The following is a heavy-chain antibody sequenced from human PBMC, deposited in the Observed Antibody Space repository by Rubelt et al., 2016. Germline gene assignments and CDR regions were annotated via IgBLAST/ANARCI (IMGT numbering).Heavy chain of an antibody. D-gene: IGHD5-18*01. CDR3: SRDRYNSGYFDY. CDR2: IYYSGSS. Sequence: QVQLQESGPGLVTPSETLSLTCTVSGGSISSYYWSWIRQPPGKGLEWIGYIYYSGSSYYNPSLESRVTISVDTSKIQFSLNLSSVTAADTAVYYCSRDRYNSGYFDYWGQGTLVTVSS. V-gene: IGHV4-59*01. CDR1: GGSISSYY. J-gene: IGHJ4*02.